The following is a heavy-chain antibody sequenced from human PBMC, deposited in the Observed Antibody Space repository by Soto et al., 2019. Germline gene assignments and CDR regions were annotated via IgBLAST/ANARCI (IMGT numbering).Heavy chain of an antibody. D-gene: IGHD2-2*03. V-gene: IGHV5-51*01. J-gene: IGHJ6*02. CDR3: ASTNHPHRPGYCSSTSCPRHYYYGMDV. CDR1: GYSFTSYW. Sequence: GESLKISCKGSGYSFTSYWIGWVRQMPGKGLEWMGIIYPGDSDTRYSPSFQGQVTISADKSISTAYLQWSSLKASDTAMYYCASTNHPHRPGYCSSTSCPRHYYYGMDVWGQGTTVTVSS. CDR2: IYPGDSDT.